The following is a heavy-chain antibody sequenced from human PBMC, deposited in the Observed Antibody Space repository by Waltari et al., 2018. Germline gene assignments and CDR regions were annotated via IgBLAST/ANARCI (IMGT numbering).Heavy chain of an antibody. CDR1: GGSINRSY. J-gene: IGHJ6*02. V-gene: IGHV4-4*07. CDR2: IYSTGST. Sequence: QVQLQESGPGLVRPSETLSLTCTVSGGSINRSYWSWIRQPAGKDLEWIGRIYSTGSTNYNPSLSSRVTMSVDTSNNQFSLKLNSVTAADTAVYYCARGGSSSWYLSYYYYGMDLWGQGTTVTVSS. CDR3: ARGGSSSWYLSYYYYGMDL. D-gene: IGHD6-13*01.